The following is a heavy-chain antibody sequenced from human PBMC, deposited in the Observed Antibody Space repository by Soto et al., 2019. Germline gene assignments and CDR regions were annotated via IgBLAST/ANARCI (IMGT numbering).Heavy chain of an antibody. Sequence: ASVKVSCKVPGYTLTELSMHWVRQAPGKGLEWMGGFDPEGGETIYAQKFQGRVTMTEDTSTDTAYMELSSLRSEDTAVYYCATDLGYGRVSAFDIWGQGTMVTVSS. D-gene: IGHD5-18*01. CDR1: GYTLTELS. CDR2: FDPEGGET. J-gene: IGHJ3*02. V-gene: IGHV1-24*01. CDR3: ATDLGYGRVSAFDI.